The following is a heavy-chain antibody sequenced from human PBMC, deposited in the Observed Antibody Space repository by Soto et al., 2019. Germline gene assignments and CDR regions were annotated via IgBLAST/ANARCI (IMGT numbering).Heavy chain of an antibody. Sequence: EVQLVESGGGLVQPGESLTLSCAASGFTFSSYCMHWVRQAPGKGLVWVSRIKSDGSGTYYADSVKGRLTISRDNAKNTLYLQMNSLRVEDTAVYFCARGDADRDDGNGYLGRHWGQGTMVTVSS. J-gene: IGHJ4*02. V-gene: IGHV3-74*01. CDR1: GFTFSSYC. CDR3: ARGDADRDDGNGYLGRH. D-gene: IGHD5-18*01. CDR2: IKSDGSGT.